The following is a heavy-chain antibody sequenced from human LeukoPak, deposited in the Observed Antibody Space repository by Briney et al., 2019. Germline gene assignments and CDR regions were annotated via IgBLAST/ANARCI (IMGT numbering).Heavy chain of an antibody. V-gene: IGHV3-30-3*01. CDR3: AKAYNIVVVPAAPAGPDY. Sequence: GRSLRLSCAASGFTFSSYAMHWVRQAPGKGLEWVAVISYDGSNKYYADSVKGRFTISRDNSKNTLYLQMNSLRAEDTAVYYCAKAYNIVVVPAAPAGPDYWGQGTLVTVSS. CDR2: ISYDGSNK. D-gene: IGHD2-2*01. J-gene: IGHJ4*02. CDR1: GFTFSSYA.